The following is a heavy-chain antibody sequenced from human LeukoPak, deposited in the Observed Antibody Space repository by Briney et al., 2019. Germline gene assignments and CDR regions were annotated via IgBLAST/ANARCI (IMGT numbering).Heavy chain of an antibody. Sequence: ASVKVSCKASGYTFTSYGISWVRQAPGQGLEWMGWISAYNGNTNYAQKLQGRVTMTTDHSTSTAYMELRSLRSDDTPVYSCARDGYYDFWSGYFRYPDSWGQGTLVTVSS. CDR1: GYTFTSYG. J-gene: IGHJ4*02. CDR3: ARDGYYDFWSGYFRYPDS. CDR2: ISAYNGNT. V-gene: IGHV1-18*01. D-gene: IGHD3-3*01.